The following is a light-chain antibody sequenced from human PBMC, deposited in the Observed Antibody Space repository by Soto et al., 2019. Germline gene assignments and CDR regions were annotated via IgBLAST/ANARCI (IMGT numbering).Light chain of an antibody. CDR1: SSVVGGYNY. J-gene: IGLJ1*01. Sequence: QSALTQPRSVSGSPGQSVTISCPGTSSVVGGYNYVSWYQQHPGKAPKLMIYDVSKRPSGVPDRFSGSKSGNTASLTISGLQAEDEADYYCCSYAGSYTCVSGTGTKVTVL. CDR2: DVS. CDR3: CSYAGSYTCV. V-gene: IGLV2-11*01.